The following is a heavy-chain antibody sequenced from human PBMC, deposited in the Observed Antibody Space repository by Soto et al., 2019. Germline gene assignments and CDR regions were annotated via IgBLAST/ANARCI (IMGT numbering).Heavy chain of an antibody. J-gene: IGHJ2*01. CDR3: TSQLRYFDWLSHWYFDL. V-gene: IGHV3-73*02. CDR2: IRSKANSYAT. D-gene: IGHD3-9*01. Sequence: EVQLVESGGGLVQPGGSLKLSCAASGFTFSGSAMHWVRQASGKGLEWVGRIRSKANSYATAYAASVKGRFTISRDDSKNTAYLQMNSLKPEDTAVYYCTSQLRYFDWLSHWYFDLWGRGTLVTVSS. CDR1: GFTFSGSA.